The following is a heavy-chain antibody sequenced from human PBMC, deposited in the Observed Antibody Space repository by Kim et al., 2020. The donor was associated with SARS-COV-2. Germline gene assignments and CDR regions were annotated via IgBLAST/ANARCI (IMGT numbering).Heavy chain of an antibody. D-gene: IGHD4-17*01. J-gene: IGHJ4*02. CDR2: ISGRGDDI. Sequence: GGSLRLSCVASGFTFTSYVINWVRQAPGKGLEWVSSISGRGDDIRYADSVQGRFTISRDNSRNTMYLQMSSLRVDDTAVYHCATGNSATTWFFFQYWGQGTLVTVSS. V-gene: IGHV3-23*01. CDR1: GFTFTSYV. CDR3: ATGNSATTWFFFQY.